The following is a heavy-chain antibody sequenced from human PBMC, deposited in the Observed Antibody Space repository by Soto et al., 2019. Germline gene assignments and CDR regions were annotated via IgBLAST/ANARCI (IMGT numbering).Heavy chain of an antibody. CDR2: IYYDGSGS. V-gene: IGHV3-33*01. CDR1: GFTFRDYG. D-gene: IGHD2-15*01. CDR3: VRDDCSGGTCYCGY. Sequence: QVQLVESGGGVVQPGGSLRLSCEASGFTFRDYGFHWVRQAPGKGLEWVAVIYYDGSGSDYEDSVRGRFIFSRDISTNTLYLQMNSLRAEDTAVYYCVRDDCSGGTCYCGYWGQGTLVTVSS. J-gene: IGHJ4*02.